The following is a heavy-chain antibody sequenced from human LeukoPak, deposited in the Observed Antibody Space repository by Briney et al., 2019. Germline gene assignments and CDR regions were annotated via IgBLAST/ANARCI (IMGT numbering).Heavy chain of an antibody. Sequence: GASVKVSCNASGYTFTGYYMHWVRQAPGQGLEWMERINPNSGGTNYAQKFQGRVTMTRDTSISTAYMELSRLRSDDTAVYYCATHSSGWYRKDYWGQGTLVTVSS. D-gene: IGHD6-19*01. CDR1: GYTFTGYY. V-gene: IGHV1-2*06. CDR2: INPNSGGT. J-gene: IGHJ4*02. CDR3: ATHSSGWYRKDY.